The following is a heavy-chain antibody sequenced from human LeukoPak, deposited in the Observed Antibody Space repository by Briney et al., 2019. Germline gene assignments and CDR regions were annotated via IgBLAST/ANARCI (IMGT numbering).Heavy chain of an antibody. V-gene: IGHV3-21*01. CDR2: ISSSSSYI. D-gene: IGHD3-3*01. CDR1: GFTFSSYS. J-gene: IGHJ6*02. Sequence: GGSLRLSCAASGFTFSSYSMNWVRQAPGKGLEWVPSISSSSSYIYYADSVKGRFTISRDNAKNSLYLQMNSLRAEDTAVYYCAREYYDFWSGYSFGYYYYGMDVWAKGPRSPSP. CDR3: AREYYDFWSGYSFGYYYYGMDV.